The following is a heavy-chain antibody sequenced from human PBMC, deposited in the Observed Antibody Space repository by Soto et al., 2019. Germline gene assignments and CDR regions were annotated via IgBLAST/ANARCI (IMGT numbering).Heavy chain of an antibody. CDR2: INHSGST. J-gene: IGHJ4*02. Sequence: ETLSLTCAVYGGSFSGYYWSWIRQPPGKGLEWIGEINHSGSTNYNPSLKSRVTISVDTSKNQFSLKLSSVTAADTAVHYCARGRGDYVGYYFDYWGQGTLVTVSS. CDR3: ARGRGDYVGYYFDY. D-gene: IGHD3-16*01. CDR1: GGSFSGYY. V-gene: IGHV4-34*01.